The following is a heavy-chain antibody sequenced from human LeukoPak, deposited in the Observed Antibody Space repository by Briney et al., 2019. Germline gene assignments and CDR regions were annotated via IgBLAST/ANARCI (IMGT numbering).Heavy chain of an antibody. Sequence: SETLSLTCAVYGGSFSGYYWSWIRQPPGKGLEWIGEINHSGSTNYNPSLKSRVTISVDTSKNQFSLKLSSVTAADTAVYYCARALYSGSSGGFDYWGQGTLVTVSS. CDR1: GGSFSGYY. J-gene: IGHJ4*02. V-gene: IGHV4-34*01. D-gene: IGHD6-6*01. CDR3: ARALYSGSSGGFDY. CDR2: INHSGST.